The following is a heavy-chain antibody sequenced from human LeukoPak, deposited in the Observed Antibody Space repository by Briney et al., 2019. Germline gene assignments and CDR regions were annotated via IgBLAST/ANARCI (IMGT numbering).Heavy chain of an antibody. CDR3: ARVDK. J-gene: IGHJ4*02. Sequence: GGSLRLSCAASRFTFSSYAMHWVRQAPGKGLEWVAVISYDGSNEYYADSVKGRFTISRDNSKNTLYLQMNSLRAEDTAVYYCARVDKWSQGTLVTVSS. V-gene: IGHV3-30-3*01. D-gene: IGHD3-22*01. CDR1: RFTFSSYA. CDR2: ISYDGSNE.